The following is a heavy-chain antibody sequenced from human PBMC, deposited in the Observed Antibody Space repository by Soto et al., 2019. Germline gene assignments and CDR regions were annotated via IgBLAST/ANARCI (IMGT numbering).Heavy chain of an antibody. Sequence: SETLSLTCAVYGGSFSGYYWSWIRQPPGKGLEWIGEINHSGSTNYNPSLKSRLTISVDKSKNQFSLKLSSVTAADTAVYYCARETDDYGDYQFDYRGQGTLVTVSS. CDR1: GGSFSGYY. CDR3: ARETDDYGDYQFDY. D-gene: IGHD4-17*01. CDR2: INHSGST. V-gene: IGHV4-34*01. J-gene: IGHJ4*02.